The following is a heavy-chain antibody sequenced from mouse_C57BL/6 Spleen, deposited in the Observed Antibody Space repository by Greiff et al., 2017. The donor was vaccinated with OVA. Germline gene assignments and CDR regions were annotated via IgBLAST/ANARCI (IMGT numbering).Heavy chain of an antibody. CDR2: IDPETGGT. CDR3: TRDHYGYDVAWFAY. J-gene: IGHJ3*01. D-gene: IGHD2-2*01. CDR1: GYTFTDYE. Sequence: QVQLQQSGAELVRPGASVTLSCKASGYTFTDYEMHWVKQTPVHGLEWIGAIDPETGGTAYNQKFKGKAILTADKSSSTAYMELRSLTSEDSAVYYCTRDHYGYDVAWFAYWGQGTLVTVSA. V-gene: IGHV1-15*01.